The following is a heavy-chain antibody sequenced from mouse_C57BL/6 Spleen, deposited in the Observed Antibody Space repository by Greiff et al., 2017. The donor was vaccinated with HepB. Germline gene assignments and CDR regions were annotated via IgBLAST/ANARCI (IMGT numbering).Heavy chain of an antibody. CDR2: INPSSGYT. Sequence: QVQLQQSGAELARPGASVKMSCKASGYTFTSYTMHWVKQRPGQGLEWIGYINPSSGYTKYNQKFKDKATLTADKSSSTAYMQLSSLTSEDSAVYYCARGNYGSAMDYWGQGTSVTVSS. CDR3: ARGNYGSAMDY. J-gene: IGHJ4*01. D-gene: IGHD1-1*01. V-gene: IGHV1-4*01. CDR1: GYTFTSYT.